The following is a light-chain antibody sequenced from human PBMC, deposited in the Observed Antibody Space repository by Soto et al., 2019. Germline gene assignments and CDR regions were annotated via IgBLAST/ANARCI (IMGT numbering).Light chain of an antibody. J-gene: IGLJ1*01. CDR1: SSDVGGYNY. V-gene: IGLV2-14*01. Sequence: QSALTQPASVSGSPGQSITISCTGTSSDVGGYNYVSWYQQHPGKAPKLMIYEVSNRPSGVSNRFSGSKSGNTASLTISGLQDEEEADYFCNSYGSTSTRYVFGTGTKLTVL. CDR2: EVS. CDR3: NSYGSTSTRYV.